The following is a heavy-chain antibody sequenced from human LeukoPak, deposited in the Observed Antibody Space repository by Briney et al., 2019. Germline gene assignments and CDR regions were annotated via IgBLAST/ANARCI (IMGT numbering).Heavy chain of an antibody. CDR2: ISAYNGNT. CDR3: ARVAQYYDMDY. Sequence: RASVKVSCKASGYTFTSYGISWVRQAPGQGLEWMGWISAYNGNTNYAQKLQGRVTMTTDTSTSAAYMELRSLRSDDTAVYYCARVAQYYDMDYWGQGTLVTVSS. CDR1: GYTFTSYG. D-gene: IGHD3-22*01. J-gene: IGHJ4*02. V-gene: IGHV1-18*01.